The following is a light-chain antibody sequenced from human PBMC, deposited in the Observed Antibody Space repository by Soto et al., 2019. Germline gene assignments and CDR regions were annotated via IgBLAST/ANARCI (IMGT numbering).Light chain of an antibody. Sequence: EIVMTQSPATLSLSPGERATLSCRASQSVSSYLAWYQQKPGQAPRLLIFDASARAVDIPGRFSGSKSGTEFTLTISSLQPEDFAVYYCHYYDKWPPGTFGQGTKGDIK. CDR1: QSVSSY. V-gene: IGKV3D-15*01. CDR3: HYYDKWPPGT. J-gene: IGKJ1*01. CDR2: DAS.